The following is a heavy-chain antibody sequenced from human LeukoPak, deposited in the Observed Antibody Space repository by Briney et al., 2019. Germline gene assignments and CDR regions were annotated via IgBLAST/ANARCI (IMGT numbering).Heavy chain of an antibody. CDR1: GYSITSGYY. Sequence: SETLSLTCAVSGYSITSGYYWGWIRPSPGKGLEWIGTIDHSGSTYYNPSLKSRVSISVDTSKNQFSLRLSSVTAADTAVYLCARHFLAAGYSTAWGQGTLVTVSS. J-gene: IGHJ5*02. CDR3: ARHFLAAGYSTA. V-gene: IGHV4-38-2*01. CDR2: IDHSGST. D-gene: IGHD6-13*01.